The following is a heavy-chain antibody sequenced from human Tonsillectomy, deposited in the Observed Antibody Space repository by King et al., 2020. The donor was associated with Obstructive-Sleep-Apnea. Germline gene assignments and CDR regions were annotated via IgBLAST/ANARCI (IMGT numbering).Heavy chain of an antibody. J-gene: IGHJ4*02. Sequence: VQLQESGPGLVKPSETLSLTCTVSGGSSSYDYWSWIRQPPGKGLDWIWYIYDSGSTNYNPSLKSRVSISIDTSKNQFSLNLSSVTAADTAVYYCTTAERGYSYWGQGTLVTVSS. CDR1: GGSSSYDY. CDR2: IYDSGST. D-gene: IGHD5-18*01. V-gene: IGHV4-59*01. CDR3: TTAERGYSY.